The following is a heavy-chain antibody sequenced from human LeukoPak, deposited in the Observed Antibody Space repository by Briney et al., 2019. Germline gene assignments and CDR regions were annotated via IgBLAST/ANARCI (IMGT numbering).Heavy chain of an antibody. CDR2: ISRSGGSI. V-gene: IGHV3-21*01. Sequence: TGGSLRLSCAASEFTFSSHSMNWVRQAPGKGLEWVSSISRSGGSIYYADSLKGRFTISRDNAKNSLYLQMNSLRAEDTAVYFCARSLKVSAALDVFDIWGQGTMDTVSS. D-gene: IGHD2-2*01. J-gene: IGHJ3*02. CDR1: EFTFSSHS. CDR3: ARSLKVSAALDVFDI.